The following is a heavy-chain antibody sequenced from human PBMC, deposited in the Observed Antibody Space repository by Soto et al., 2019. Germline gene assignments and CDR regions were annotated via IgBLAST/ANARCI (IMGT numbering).Heavy chain of an antibody. V-gene: IGHV1-69*01. J-gene: IGHJ6*02. CDR1: GGTFSSYA. CDR3: ARGDCSSTSCYRYYYYGMDV. Sequence: QVQLVQSGAEVKKPGSSVKVSCKASGGTFSSYAISWVRQAPGQGLEWMGGIIPIFGTANYAQKFQGRVTITADESTSTAYMELSSLRSEDTAVYYCARGDCSSTSCYRYYYYGMDVGGQGTTVTVSS. D-gene: IGHD2-2*01. CDR2: IIPIFGTA.